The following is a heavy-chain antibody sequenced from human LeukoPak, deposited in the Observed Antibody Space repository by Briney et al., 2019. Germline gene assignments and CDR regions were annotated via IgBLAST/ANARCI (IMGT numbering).Heavy chain of an antibody. CDR2: IYPGDSDI. D-gene: IGHD3-22*01. CDR1: GYSFTTYW. J-gene: IGHJ4*02. Sequence: GESLKISCKGSGYSFTTYWIGWVRQMPGKGLEWMGIIYPGDSDIRYSPSFQGQVTISADKSISTAYLQWSSLKASDTAMYYCARHGRYYDSSGYYYYDYWGQGTLVTVSS. V-gene: IGHV5-51*01. CDR3: ARHGRYYDSSGYYYYDY.